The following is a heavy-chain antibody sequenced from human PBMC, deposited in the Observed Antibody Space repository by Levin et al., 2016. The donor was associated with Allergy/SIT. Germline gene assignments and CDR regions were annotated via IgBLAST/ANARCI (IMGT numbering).Heavy chain of an antibody. J-gene: IGHJ4*02. V-gene: IGHV3-30-3*01. CDR2: ISYDGSNK. D-gene: IGHD2-15*01. Sequence: WIRQPPGKGLEWVAVISYDGSNKYYADSVKGRFTISRDNSKNTLYLQMNSLRAEDTAVYYCARGSSPGFDYWGQGTLVTVSS. CDR3: ARGSSPGFDY.